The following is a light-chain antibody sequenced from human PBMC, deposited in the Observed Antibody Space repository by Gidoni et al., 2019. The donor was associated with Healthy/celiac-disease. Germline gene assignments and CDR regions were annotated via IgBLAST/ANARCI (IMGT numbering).Light chain of an antibody. CDR3: QSYDSSLSAHVV. Sequence: QSVLPQPPSVSGAPGQRVTISCTGSSPNIGAGYDVHWYQQPPGTAPNLLIYGNSNRPSGVPDRFSGSKSGTSASLAITGLQAEDEADYYCQSYDSSLSAHVVFGGGTKLTVL. CDR1: SPNIGAGYD. J-gene: IGLJ2*01. CDR2: GNS. V-gene: IGLV1-40*01.